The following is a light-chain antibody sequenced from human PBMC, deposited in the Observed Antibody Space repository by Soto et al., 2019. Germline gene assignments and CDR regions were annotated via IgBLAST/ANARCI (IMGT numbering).Light chain of an antibody. CDR1: QSISSW. CDR2: KAS. V-gene: IGKV1-5*03. J-gene: IGKJ1*01. Sequence: DIQMTQSPSTLSASVGDRVTITCRASQSISSWLAWYQQKPGKAPKLLIYKASSLESGVPSRFSGSGSGTEFTLTISSLQPDDFATYYCKQYNSYSQTFGQGTKVEIK. CDR3: KQYNSYSQT.